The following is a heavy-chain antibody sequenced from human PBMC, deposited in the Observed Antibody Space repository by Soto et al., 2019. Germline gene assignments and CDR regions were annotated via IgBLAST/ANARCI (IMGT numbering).Heavy chain of an antibody. V-gene: IGHV1-3*01. Sequence: ASVKVSCKASGYTFTSSAMHWVSQAPGQRLEWMGWINAGNGNTKYSQKFQGRVTITRDTSASTAYMELSSLRSEDTAVYYCAIDLPFESYGYYFDSWGQGTLVTVSS. CDR2: INAGNGNT. CDR3: AIDLPFESYGYYFDS. CDR1: GYTFTSSA. D-gene: IGHD5-18*01. J-gene: IGHJ4*02.